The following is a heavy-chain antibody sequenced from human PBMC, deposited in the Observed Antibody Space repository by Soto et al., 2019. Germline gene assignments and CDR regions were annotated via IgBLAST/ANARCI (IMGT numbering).Heavy chain of an antibody. CDR1: GFTFSSYS. D-gene: IGHD4-17*01. CDR2: IGSSSSTI. CDR3: ARSGDYGKYYFDY. Sequence: EVQLVESGGGLVQPGGSLRLSCAASGFTFSSYSMNWVRQAPGKGLEWVSYIGSSSSTIYYADSVKGRFTISRDNAKNSLYLQMNSLRAEDTAVYYCARSGDYGKYYFDYWGQGTLVTVSS. J-gene: IGHJ4*02. V-gene: IGHV3-48*01.